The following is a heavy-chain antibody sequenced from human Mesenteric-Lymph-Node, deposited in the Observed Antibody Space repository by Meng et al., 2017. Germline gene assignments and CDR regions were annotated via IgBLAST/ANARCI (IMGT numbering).Heavy chain of an antibody. V-gene: IGHV4-30-4*01. J-gene: IGHJ2*01. CDR3: ARVGWRQWSFDL. Sequence: QVQLQESGPGLVKPSQTLSLTYTVSGGSISSGDYYWSWIRQPPGKGLELIGHIYYSGGTSYNPSLKSRVTISVDTSNNQFSLKLSSVTAADTAVYYCARVGWRQWSFDLWGRGTLVTVSS. D-gene: IGHD5-18*01. CDR2: IYYSGGT. CDR1: GGSISSGDYY.